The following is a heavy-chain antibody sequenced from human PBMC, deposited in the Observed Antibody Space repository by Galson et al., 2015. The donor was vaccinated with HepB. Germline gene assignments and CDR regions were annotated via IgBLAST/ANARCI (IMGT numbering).Heavy chain of an antibody. D-gene: IGHD4-23*01. CDR2: ISWNSGSI. J-gene: IGHJ4*02. CDR1: GFTFDDYA. Sequence: SLRLSCAASGFTFDDYAMHWVRQAPGKGLEWVSGISWNSGSIGYADSVKGRFTISRDNAKNSLYLQMNSLRAEDTALYYCARGNYGGDWGQGTLVTVSS. V-gene: IGHV3-9*01. CDR3: ARGNYGGD.